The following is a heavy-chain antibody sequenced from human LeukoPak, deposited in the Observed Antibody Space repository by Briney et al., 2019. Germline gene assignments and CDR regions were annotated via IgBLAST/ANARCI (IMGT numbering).Heavy chain of an antibody. V-gene: IGHV3-21*01. CDR2: ISSSSSYI. D-gene: IGHD5-24*01. J-gene: IGHJ4*02. CDR3: ARQPRRDGYNF. CDR1: GFTFSCYS. Sequence: GGSLSLSCAAPGFTFSCYSMNWVRQAPGKGRGWVSSISSSSSYIYYADSVKGRFTISRDNAKNSLYLQMNSLRAEDTAVYYCARQPRRDGYNFWGQGTLVTVSS.